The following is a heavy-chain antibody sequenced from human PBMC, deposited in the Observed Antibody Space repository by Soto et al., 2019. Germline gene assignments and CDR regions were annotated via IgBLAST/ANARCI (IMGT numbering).Heavy chain of an antibody. V-gene: IGHV4-39*01. CDR1: GGSISSSSYY. CDR3: ARHIPIGAAADDYYYYYGMDV. CDR2: IYYSGST. D-gene: IGHD6-13*01. Sequence: PSETLSITCTVSGGSISSSSYYWGWIRQPPGKGLEWIGSIYYSGSTYYSPSLKSRVTISVDTSKNQFSLKLSSVTAADTAVYYCARHIPIGAAADDYYYYYGMDVWGQGTTVSVSS. J-gene: IGHJ6*02.